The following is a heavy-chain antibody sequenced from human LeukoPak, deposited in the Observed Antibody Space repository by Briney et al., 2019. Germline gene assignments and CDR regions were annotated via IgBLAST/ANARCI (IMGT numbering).Heavy chain of an antibody. CDR3: ARGPYCSGGSCYRNWFDP. CDR1: GYSISSGYY. D-gene: IGHD2-15*01. V-gene: IGHV4-38-2*02. Sequence: SETLSLTCTVSGYSISSGYYWSWIRQPPGKGLEWIGEINHSGSTNYNPSLKSRVTISVDTSKNQFSLKLSSVTAADTAVYYCARGPYCSGGSCYRNWFDPWGQGTLVTVSS. J-gene: IGHJ5*02. CDR2: INHSGST.